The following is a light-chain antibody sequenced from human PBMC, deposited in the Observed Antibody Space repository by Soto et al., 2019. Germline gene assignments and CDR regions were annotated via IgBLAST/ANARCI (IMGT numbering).Light chain of an antibody. Sequence: QSALTQPPSASGSPGQSVTISCTGNSNDVGHSSFISWYQQHPGKGPKLIIYEVSKWPSGVPDRFSGSKSGNTASLSVSGRHDEDEADYFCNAQADNGKHVFGTGTKLTVL. CDR2: EVS. J-gene: IGLJ1*01. V-gene: IGLV2-8*01. CDR1: SNDVGHSSF. CDR3: NAQADNGKHV.